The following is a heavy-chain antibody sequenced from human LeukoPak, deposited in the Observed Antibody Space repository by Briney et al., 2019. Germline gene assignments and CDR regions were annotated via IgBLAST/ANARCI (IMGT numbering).Heavy chain of an antibody. Sequence: GGSLKLSCAASGFTFSDSAMHWVRQASGKGLEWVGRIRSKANSYATSYAASVKGRFTISRDESKSTAYLQMNSLESEDTAVYYCVTSVAGPDYWGQGTLVTVSS. CDR2: IRSKANSYAT. J-gene: IGHJ4*02. D-gene: IGHD6-19*01. V-gene: IGHV3-73*01. CDR1: GFTFSDSA. CDR3: VTSVAGPDY.